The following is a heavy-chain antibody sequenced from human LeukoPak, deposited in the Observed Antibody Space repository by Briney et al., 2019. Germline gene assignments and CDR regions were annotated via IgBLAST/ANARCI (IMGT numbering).Heavy chain of an antibody. CDR3: ARSGVRGALDY. CDR2: IIPIFGTA. D-gene: IGHD1-26*01. J-gene: IGHJ4*02. V-gene: IGHV1-69*13. Sequence: ASVKVSCKASGGTFSSYAISWVRQAPGQGLEWMGGIIPIFGTANYAQKFQGRVTITADESTSTAYMELSSLRSEGTAVYYRARSGVRGALDYWGQGTLVTVS. CDR1: GGTFSSYA.